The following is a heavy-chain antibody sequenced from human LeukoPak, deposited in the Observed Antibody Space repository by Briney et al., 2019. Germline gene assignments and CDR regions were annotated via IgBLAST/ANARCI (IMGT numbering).Heavy chain of an antibody. J-gene: IGHJ4*02. V-gene: IGHV3-33*01. D-gene: IGHD6-19*01. CDR3: ARNALAVAVYYFDY. CDR1: GFTFSSYG. Sequence: GGSLRLSCAASGFTFSSYGMYWVRQAPGKGLEWVAVIWYDGSNKYYADSVKGRFTISRDNSKNTLYLQMNSLRAEDTAVYYCARNALAVAVYYFDYWGQGTLVTVSS. CDR2: IWYDGSNK.